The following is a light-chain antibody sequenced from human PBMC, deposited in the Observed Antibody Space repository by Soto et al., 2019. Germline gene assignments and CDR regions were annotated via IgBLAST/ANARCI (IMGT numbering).Light chain of an antibody. V-gene: IGLV2-14*01. Sequence: QSALTQPASVSGSPGQSITISCTGTSSDVGGYNYVSWYQQYPGKAPKLIIYEVTNRPSGVSNRFSGSKSGKTASLTISGLQAEDEADYHCSSYTSSSTLVFGGGTQLTVL. CDR3: SSYTSSSTLV. J-gene: IGLJ3*02. CDR1: SSDVGGYNY. CDR2: EVT.